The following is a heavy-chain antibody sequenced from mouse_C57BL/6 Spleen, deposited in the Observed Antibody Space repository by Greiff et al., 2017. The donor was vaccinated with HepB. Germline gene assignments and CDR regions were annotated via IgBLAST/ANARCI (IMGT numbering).Heavy chain of an antibody. Sequence: QVQLQQPGAELVKPGASVKLSCKASGYTFTSYWMHWVKQRPGQGLEWIGMIHPNSGSTNYNEKFKSKATLTVDKSSSTAYMQLSSLTSEDSAVYDCARRGTTAAGLFDVWGTGTTVTVSS. J-gene: IGHJ1*03. CDR3: ARRGTTAAGLFDV. CDR1: GYTFTSYW. V-gene: IGHV1-64*01. CDR2: IHPNSGST. D-gene: IGHD1-2*01.